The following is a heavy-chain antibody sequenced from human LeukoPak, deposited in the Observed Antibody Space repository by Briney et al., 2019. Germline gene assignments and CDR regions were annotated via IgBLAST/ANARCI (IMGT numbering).Heavy chain of an antibody. Sequence: GGSLRLSCAASGFTFSNYAMHWVRQAPGKGLEWVAVISFDGSHKYYADSVTGRFTVSRDNSKNTLYLQMNSLRAEDTAVYYCARGSDCSSTSCYLRYYYMDVWGKGTTVTVSS. CDR1: GFTFSNYA. J-gene: IGHJ6*03. CDR2: ISFDGSHK. D-gene: IGHD2-2*01. CDR3: ARGSDCSSTSCYLRYYYMDV. V-gene: IGHV3-30*04.